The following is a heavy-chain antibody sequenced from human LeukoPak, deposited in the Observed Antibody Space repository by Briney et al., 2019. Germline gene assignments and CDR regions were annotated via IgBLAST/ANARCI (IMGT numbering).Heavy chain of an antibody. V-gene: IGHV3-73*01. Sequence: GGSLRLSCAASGLSFSGSAMHWVRQASGRGLEWLGRIRSKANSYVTAYAASVNGRFIISRDDSRNTAYLQINSLQTEDTAVYYCTRHSDKYCSGAGCYVYNFYGMDVWGQGTTVTVSS. D-gene: IGHD2-15*01. CDR3: TRHSDKYCSGAGCYVYNFYGMDV. J-gene: IGHJ6*02. CDR1: GLSFSGSA. CDR2: IRSKANSYVT.